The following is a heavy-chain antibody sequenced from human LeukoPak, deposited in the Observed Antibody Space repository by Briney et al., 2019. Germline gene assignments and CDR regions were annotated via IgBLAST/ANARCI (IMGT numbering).Heavy chain of an antibody. D-gene: IGHD3-22*01. V-gene: IGHV3-23*01. CDR1: GFTFSNFA. CDR3: AKGGRWDYYDSSH. Sequence: PGGSLRLSCAASGFTFSNFAMTWVRQAPGKGLEWVSGISGSGGSTYYADSVKGRFSISGDNSKNTLYLQMNSLRAEDTAVYYCAKGGRWDYYDSSHWGQGTMVTVSS. J-gene: IGHJ3*01. CDR2: ISGSGGST.